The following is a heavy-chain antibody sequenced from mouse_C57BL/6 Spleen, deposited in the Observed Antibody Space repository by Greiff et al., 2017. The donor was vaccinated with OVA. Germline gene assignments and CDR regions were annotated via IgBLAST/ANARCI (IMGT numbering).Heavy chain of an antibody. Sequence: QVQLQQPGAELVMPGASVKLSCKASGYTFTSYWMHWVKQRPGQGLEWIGEIDPSDSYTNYNQKFKGKSTLTVDKSSSTAYMQRSSLTSEDSAVYYCARGTPVVDWYFDVWGTGTTVTVSS. D-gene: IGHD1-1*01. J-gene: IGHJ1*03. V-gene: IGHV1-69*01. CDR2: IDPSDSYT. CDR1: GYTFTSYW. CDR3: ARGTPVVDWYFDV.